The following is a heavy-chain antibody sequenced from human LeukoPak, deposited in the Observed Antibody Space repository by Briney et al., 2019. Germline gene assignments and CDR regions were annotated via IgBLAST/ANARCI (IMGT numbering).Heavy chain of an antibody. V-gene: IGHV3-30*18. Sequence: GGSLRLSCAASGFIFSSYNMHWVRQAPGKGLEWVAAILYDGSKKYYADSVKGRFTISRDNSKNTLYLQMNSLRAEDTAAYYCAKDRYSSSWYYFDYWGQGTLVTVSS. CDR2: ILYDGSKK. CDR3: AKDRYSSSWYYFDY. D-gene: IGHD6-13*01. CDR1: GFIFSSYN. J-gene: IGHJ4*02.